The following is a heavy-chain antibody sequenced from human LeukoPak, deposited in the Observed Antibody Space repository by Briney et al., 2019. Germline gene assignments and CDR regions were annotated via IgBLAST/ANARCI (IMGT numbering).Heavy chain of an antibody. V-gene: IGHV3-11*04. CDR3: ARRDWVSGAVRAFDI. D-gene: IGHD3-3*01. CDR1: GFMFSNYY. CDR2: ISNDSVDK. J-gene: IGHJ3*02. Sequence: GGSLRLSCVGSGFMFSNYYMSWIRQAPGKGLEWVSYISNDSVDKYYVDSVRGRFTISRDNAKKSMYLQMSGLRVEDTAVYYCARRDWVSGAVRAFDIWGQGTMVTVSS.